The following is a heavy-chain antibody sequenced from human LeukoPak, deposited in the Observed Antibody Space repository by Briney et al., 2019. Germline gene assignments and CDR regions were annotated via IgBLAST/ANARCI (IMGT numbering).Heavy chain of an antibody. CDR1: GFPFSSYA. D-gene: IGHD5-18*01. CDR3: AKVGYSYGYAGENY. J-gene: IGHJ4*02. V-gene: IGHV3-23*01. Sequence: GGALRLSCAAPGFPFSSYAMGWVRQAPGEGLEWVSAISGSGGSTYYADSVKGRFTISRDNSKNTLYLQMNSLRAEDTAVYYCAKVGYSYGYAGENYWGQGTLVTVSS. CDR2: ISGSGGST.